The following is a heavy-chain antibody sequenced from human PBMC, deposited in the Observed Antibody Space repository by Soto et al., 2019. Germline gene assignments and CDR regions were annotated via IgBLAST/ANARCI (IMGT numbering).Heavy chain of an antibody. Sequence: EVQLVESGGGLIQPGGSLRLSCAVSGFTVSNNYMSWVRQAPGKGLEGVSVIYSGGYTAYGDSVKGRFTISRDNSKNTIYLKMNSRGADGRAFYYGATQRGGGGYWGQGTLVTVSS. J-gene: IGHJ4*02. CDR1: GFTVSNNY. D-gene: IGHD6-25*01. CDR2: IYSGGYT. V-gene: IGHV3-53*01. CDR3: ATQRGGGGY.